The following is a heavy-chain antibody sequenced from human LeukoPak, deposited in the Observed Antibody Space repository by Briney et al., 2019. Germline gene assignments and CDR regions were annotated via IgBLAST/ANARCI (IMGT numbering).Heavy chain of an antibody. J-gene: IGHJ6*02. CDR2: INSDGSST. CDR1: GFTFSSYW. D-gene: IGHD3-10*01. V-gene: IGHV3-74*01. CDR3: ARVAPLVTMVRGVILSNGYYYYYGMDV. Sequence: GGSLRLSCAASGFTFSSYWMHWVRQAPGKGLVWVSRINSDGSSTSYADSVKGRFTISRDNAKNTLYLQMNSLRAEDTAVYYCARVAPLVTMVRGVILSNGYYYYYGMDVWGQGTTVTVSS.